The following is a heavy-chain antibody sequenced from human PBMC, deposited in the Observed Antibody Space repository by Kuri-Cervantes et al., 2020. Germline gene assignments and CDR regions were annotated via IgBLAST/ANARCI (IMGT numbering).Heavy chain of an antibody. CDR1: GFTFSDYY. Sequence: GGSLRLSCAASGFTFSDYYMSWIRQAPGKGLEWVAVISYDGSNKYYADSVKGRFTISRDNSKNTLYLQMNSLRAEDTAVYYCARDPPGIMGFGELLLPDYYYYYGMDVWGQGTTVTVSS. CDR2: ISYDGSNK. J-gene: IGHJ6*02. V-gene: IGHV3-30-3*01. D-gene: IGHD3-10*01. CDR3: ARDPPGIMGFGELLLPDYYYYYGMDV.